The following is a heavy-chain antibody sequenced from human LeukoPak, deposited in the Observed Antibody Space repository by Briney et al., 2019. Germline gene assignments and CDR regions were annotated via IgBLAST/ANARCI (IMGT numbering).Heavy chain of an antibody. D-gene: IGHD3-16*01. V-gene: IGHV3-33*01. CDR3: ARRSAGLRP. CDR1: GFTFSTYG. CDR2: IWSDGNNK. J-gene: IGHJ5*02. Sequence: GGSLRLSCAATGFTFSTYGMHWVRQAPGKGLEWVAVIWSDGNNKFYADSVKGRFTFSRDNAKNTLYLQMNSLRAEDTAVYYCARRSAGLRPWGQGTLVTVSS.